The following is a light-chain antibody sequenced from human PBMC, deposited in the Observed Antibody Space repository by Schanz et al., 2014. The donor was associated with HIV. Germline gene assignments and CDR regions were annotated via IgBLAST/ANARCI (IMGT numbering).Light chain of an antibody. CDR2: DDG. J-gene: IGLJ1*01. CDR1: GSNIESNT. Sequence: QSVLTQPPSVSGTPGQRVTISCSGSGSNIESNTVSWYLQLPGTAPKLIMYDDGQRPSGVPDRFSGSKSGTSASLAISGLQSEDEAEYYCSSWAGNYVKIFGSGTKLTVL. CDR3: SSWAGNYVKI. V-gene: IGLV1-44*01.